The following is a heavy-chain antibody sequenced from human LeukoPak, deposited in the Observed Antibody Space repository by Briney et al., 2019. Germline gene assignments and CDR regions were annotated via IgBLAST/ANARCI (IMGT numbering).Heavy chain of an antibody. CDR1: GGTFSSYA. D-gene: IGHD2-15*01. CDR2: IIPIFGTA. J-gene: IGHJ4*02. Sequence: PAASVKVSCKASGGTFSSYAISWVRQAPGRGLEWMGGIIPIFGTANYAQKFQGRVTITADKSTSTAYMELSSLRSEDTAVYYCARGGGYCSGGSCYSYFDYWGQGTLVTVSS. V-gene: IGHV1-69*06. CDR3: ARGGGYCSGGSCYSYFDY.